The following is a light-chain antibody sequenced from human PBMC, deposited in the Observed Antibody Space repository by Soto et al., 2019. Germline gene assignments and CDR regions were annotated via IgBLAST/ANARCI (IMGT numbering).Light chain of an antibody. CDR2: DAS. V-gene: IGKV3-11*01. J-gene: IGKJ4*01. CDR1: QSVRSY. Sequence: EIVLTQSPATLSLSPGERATLSCRASQSVRSYLAWYQQKPGQGPRLLIYDASNRATGIPARFSGSGSETDFTLTISSLEPEDFAVYYCQHRINWPLTFGGGTKVEIK. CDR3: QHRINWPLT.